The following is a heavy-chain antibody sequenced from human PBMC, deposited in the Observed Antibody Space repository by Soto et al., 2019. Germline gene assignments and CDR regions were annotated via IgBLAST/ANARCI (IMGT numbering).Heavy chain of an antibody. CDR1: GGSISTYY. Sequence: PSETLSLTCTVSGGSISTYYWSWIRQPPGKVLEWIGYIYYDGSTSYNPSLRSRVTISVDTSKNQFSLILSSVTSADTAVYYCARDQLSSGLYVWFDPWGQGTLVTVSS. CDR3: ARDQLSSGLYVWFDP. V-gene: IGHV4-59*01. D-gene: IGHD6-25*01. J-gene: IGHJ5*02. CDR2: IYYDGST.